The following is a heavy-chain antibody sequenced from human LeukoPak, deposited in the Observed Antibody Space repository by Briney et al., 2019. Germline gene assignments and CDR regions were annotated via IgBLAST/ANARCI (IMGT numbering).Heavy chain of an antibody. CDR1: GYTFTGYY. D-gene: IGHD3-3*01. Sequence: ASVKVSCKASGYTFTGYYMHWVRQATGQGLEWMGWMNPNSGNTGYAQKFQGRVTMTRNTSISTAYMELSSLRSEDTAVYYCARDHAVLRPYYYMDVWGKGTTVTVPS. J-gene: IGHJ6*03. CDR3: ARDHAVLRPYYYMDV. V-gene: IGHV1-8*02. CDR2: MNPNSGNT.